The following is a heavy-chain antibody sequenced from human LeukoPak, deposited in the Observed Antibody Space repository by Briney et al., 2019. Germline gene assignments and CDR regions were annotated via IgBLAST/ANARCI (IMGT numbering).Heavy chain of an antibody. D-gene: IGHD3-22*01. V-gene: IGHV3-64*01. J-gene: IGHJ4*02. CDR1: GFTFSSYA. CDR3: AKHSHDGSAPYYEVQLDY. CDR2: INSNGGST. Sequence: GGSLRLSCVASGFTFSSYAMHWVRQTPGKGLEYVSGINSNGGSTHYANSVKGRFTISRDNSKNTVYLQMNSLRAEDTAIYYCAKHSHDGSAPYYEVQLDYWGQGTLVTVSS.